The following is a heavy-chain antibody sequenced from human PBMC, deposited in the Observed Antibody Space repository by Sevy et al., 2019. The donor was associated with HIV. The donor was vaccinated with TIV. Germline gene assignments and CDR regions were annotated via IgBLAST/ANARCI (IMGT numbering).Heavy chain of an antibody. Sequence: ASVKVSCRASGYTFRSYGISWVRQVPGQGLEWMGWISPYTGDTDFAQKVQGRISMTSDTSTCTAYMELRSLRSDDTALYYCARDKPQGVVVLPGAMWGGVDYWGQGTLVTVSS. D-gene: IGHD2-2*01. CDR3: ARDKPQGVVVLPGAMWGGVDY. CDR1: GYTFRSYG. CDR2: ISPYTGDT. J-gene: IGHJ4*02. V-gene: IGHV1-18*01.